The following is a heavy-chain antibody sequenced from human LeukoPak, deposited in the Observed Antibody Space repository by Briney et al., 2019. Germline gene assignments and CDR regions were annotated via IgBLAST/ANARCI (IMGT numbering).Heavy chain of an antibody. J-gene: IGHJ4*02. CDR1: GITFSSYA. CDR3: ANEARGSSGWYVY. D-gene: IGHD6-19*01. Sequence: PGGSLRLSCAASGITFSSYAMSWVRQAPGKGLEWVSAISGSGSSTYYADSVKGRFTISRDNSKNTLYLQMNSLRAEDTAVYYCANEARGSSGWYVYWGQGTLVTVSS. CDR2: ISGSGSST. V-gene: IGHV3-23*01.